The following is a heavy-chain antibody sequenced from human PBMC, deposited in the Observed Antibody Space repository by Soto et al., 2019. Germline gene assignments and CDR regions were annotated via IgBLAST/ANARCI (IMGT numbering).Heavy chain of an antibody. D-gene: IGHD3-16*01. Sequence: QVQLVESGGGVVEPGRSLRLSCAASGFTFSSYAMHWVRQAPGKGLAWVAVISHDGSITYYSDSVKGRFTMSRDNSNNTLFLQMSSLRSEDTAIYYCAKDEYWESHFYYFMDLWGRGTTVTVSS. CDR2: ISHDGSIT. J-gene: IGHJ6*03. V-gene: IGHV3-30*15. CDR1: GFTFSSYA. CDR3: AKDEYWESHFYYFMDL.